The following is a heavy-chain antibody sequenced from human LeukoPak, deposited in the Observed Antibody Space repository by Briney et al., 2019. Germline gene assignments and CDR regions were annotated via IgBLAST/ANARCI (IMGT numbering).Heavy chain of an antibody. CDR2: IYPGDSDT. D-gene: IGHD3-22*01. CDR1: GYSFTSYW. Sequence: GESLKISCKGSGYSFTSYWIGWVRQMPGKGLEWMGIIYPGDSDTRYSPSFQGQVTISADKSISTAYLQWSSLKASDTAMYYCARHRRWGDELLPLYYDSSGYQDYWGQGTLVTVSS. V-gene: IGHV5-51*01. CDR3: ARHRRWGDELLPLYYDSSGYQDY. J-gene: IGHJ4*02.